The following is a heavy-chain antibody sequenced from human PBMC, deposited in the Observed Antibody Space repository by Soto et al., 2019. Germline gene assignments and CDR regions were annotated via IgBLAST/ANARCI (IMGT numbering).Heavy chain of an antibody. CDR1: GFTFSSYS. Sequence: EVQLVESGGDLVQPGGSLRLSCAASGFTFSSYSMNWVRQAPGKGLEWVSYISSSTSNIYYADSVKGRFTISRDNAKNSLSLQMNSLRDEDTAAYYCAREGWLHLDYYYYAMDVWGQGTTVTVSS. D-gene: IGHD5-12*01. V-gene: IGHV3-48*02. J-gene: IGHJ6*02. CDR2: ISSSTSNI. CDR3: AREGWLHLDYYYYAMDV.